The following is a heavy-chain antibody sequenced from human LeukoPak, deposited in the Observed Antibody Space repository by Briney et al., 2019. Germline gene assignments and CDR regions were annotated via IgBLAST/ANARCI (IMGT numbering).Heavy chain of an antibody. CDR1: GGSISSYY. CDR2: IYYSGST. Sequence: SETLSLTCTVSGGSISSYYWSWIRQPPGKGLEWIGYIYYSGSTNYNPSLKSRVTISVDTSKNQFSLKLSSVTAADTAVYYCVMVPDYWGQGTLVTVSS. CDR3: VMVPDY. V-gene: IGHV4-59*01. J-gene: IGHJ4*02. D-gene: IGHD3-10*01.